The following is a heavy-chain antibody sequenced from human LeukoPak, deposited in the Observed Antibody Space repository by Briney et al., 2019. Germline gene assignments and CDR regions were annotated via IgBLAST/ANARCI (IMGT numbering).Heavy chain of an antibody. CDR1: GFIFSTYG. D-gene: IGHD3-9*01. CDR2: IRGSGAAT. Sequence: PGGCLRLSCAASGFIFSTYGMSWVRQAPGGGLEWVSGIRGSGAATYYADSVKGRFTISRDNSKNTLYLHMNSLRAEDTAVYCCAKSAGYRSLDAFEIWGHGTMLTVSS. V-gene: IGHV3-23*01. J-gene: IGHJ3*02. CDR3: AKSAGYRSLDAFEI.